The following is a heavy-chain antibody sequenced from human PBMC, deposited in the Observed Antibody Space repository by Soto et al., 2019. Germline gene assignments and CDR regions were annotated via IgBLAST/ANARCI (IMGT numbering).Heavy chain of an antibody. Sequence: GGSLRLSCAASGFTFSDAWMSWVRQAPGKGLEWVGRIKSKTDGGTTDYAAPVKGRFTISRDDSKNTLYLQMNSLKTEDTAVYXCTTEGGLQYYYYGMDVWGQGTTVTVSS. CDR2: IKSKTDGGTT. V-gene: IGHV3-15*01. CDR3: TTEGGLQYYYYGMDV. D-gene: IGHD4-4*01. CDR1: GFTFSDAW. J-gene: IGHJ6*02.